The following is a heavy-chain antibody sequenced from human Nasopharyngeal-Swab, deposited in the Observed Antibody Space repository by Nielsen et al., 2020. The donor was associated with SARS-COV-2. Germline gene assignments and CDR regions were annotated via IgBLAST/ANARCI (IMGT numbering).Heavy chain of an antibody. D-gene: IGHD1-26*01. CDR3: AKGASRSWSSEFDH. J-gene: IGHJ4*02. V-gene: IGHV3-23*01. Sequence: WSRKCPGKGREWVSGLSVSWTGGNTYYADSVKGRFTISRDNSKNTLYLQMDSLRAEDTALYYCAKGASRSWSSEFDHWGQGTLVTVSS. CDR2: LSVSWTGGNT.